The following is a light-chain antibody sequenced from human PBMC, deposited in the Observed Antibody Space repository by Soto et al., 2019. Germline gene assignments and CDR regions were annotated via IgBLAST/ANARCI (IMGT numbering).Light chain of an antibody. CDR1: QSVTSNY. CDR2: GAS. V-gene: IGKV3-20*01. CDR3: QQYGRPPRT. Sequence: EIVLTQSPGTLSLSPGERATLSCRGSQSVTSNYLAWYQQKPGQAPRLLIYGASSRATGIPDRFSGSGSGTDFTLTISRLEPEDFAVYYCQQYGRPPRTFGQGTKVEIK. J-gene: IGKJ1*01.